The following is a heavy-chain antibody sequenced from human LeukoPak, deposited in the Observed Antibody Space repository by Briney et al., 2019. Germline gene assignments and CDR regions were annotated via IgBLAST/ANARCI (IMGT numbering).Heavy chain of an antibody. CDR2: ISAYNGNT. CDR1: GYTFTTYV. Sequence: ASVKVSCKASGYTFTTYVMNWLRQAPGQGLEWMGWISAYNGNTNYAQKLQGRVTMTTDTSTSTAYMELRSLRSDDTAVYYCARDVYYYDSSGYPGGYWGQGTLVTVSS. V-gene: IGHV1-18*01. D-gene: IGHD3-22*01. CDR3: ARDVYYYDSSGYPGGY. J-gene: IGHJ4*02.